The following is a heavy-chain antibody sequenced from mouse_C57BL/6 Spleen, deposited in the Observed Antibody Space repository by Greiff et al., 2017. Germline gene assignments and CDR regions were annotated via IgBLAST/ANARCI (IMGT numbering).Heavy chain of an antibody. CDR3: AMGTSCSNSWFAY. J-gene: IGHJ3*01. Sequence: QVQLQQPGAELVKPGASVKVSCKASGYTFTSYWMHWVKQRPGQGLEWIGRIHPSDSDTNYNQKFKGKATLTVDKSSSTAYMQLSRLTSEDSAVYYCAMGTSCSNSWFAYWGQGTLVTVSA. D-gene: IGHD2-5*01. V-gene: IGHV1-74*01. CDR2: IHPSDSDT. CDR1: GYTFTSYW.